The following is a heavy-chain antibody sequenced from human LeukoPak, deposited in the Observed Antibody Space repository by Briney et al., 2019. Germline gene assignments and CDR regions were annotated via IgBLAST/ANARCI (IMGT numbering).Heavy chain of an antibody. CDR1: GYTFTSYY. V-gene: IGHV1-46*01. CDR2: INPSGGST. Sequence: GASVKVSCKASGYTFTSYYMHWVRQAPGQGLEWMGIINPSGGSTSYAQKFQGRVTMTRDMSTSTVYTELSSLRSGDTAVYYCAREDCTNGVCAFDYWGQGTLVTVSS. J-gene: IGHJ4*02. D-gene: IGHD2-8*01. CDR3: AREDCTNGVCAFDY.